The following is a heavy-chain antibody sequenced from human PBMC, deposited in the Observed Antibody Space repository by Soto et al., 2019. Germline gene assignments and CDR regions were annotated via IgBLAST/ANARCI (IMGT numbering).Heavy chain of an antibody. CDR3: ATLSRGFVRGVTPQFDY. V-gene: IGHV1-69*01. CDR2: IIPIFGTA. J-gene: IGHJ4*02. CDR1: GGTFSSYA. D-gene: IGHD3-10*01. Sequence: QVQLVQSGAEVKKPGSSVKVSCKASGGTFSSYAISWVRQAPGQGLEWMGGIIPIFGTANYAQKFQGRVTMTADDSTSTAYMELSSLRSEDTAVYYCATLSRGFVRGVTPQFDYWGQGTLVTVSS.